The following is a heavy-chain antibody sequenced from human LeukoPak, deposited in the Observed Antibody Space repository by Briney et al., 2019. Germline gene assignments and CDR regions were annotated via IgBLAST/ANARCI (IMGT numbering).Heavy chain of an antibody. V-gene: IGHV1-2*02. CDR2: INPNSGGT. Sequence: ASVKVSCKASGYTFTGYYMHWMRQAPGQGLEWMGWINPNSGGTNYAQKFQGRVTMTRDTSISTAYMELSRLRSDDTAVYYCAREDNYDFWSGYRFAVDYWGQGTLVTVSS. J-gene: IGHJ4*02. D-gene: IGHD3-3*01. CDR1: GYTFTGYY. CDR3: AREDNYDFWSGYRFAVDY.